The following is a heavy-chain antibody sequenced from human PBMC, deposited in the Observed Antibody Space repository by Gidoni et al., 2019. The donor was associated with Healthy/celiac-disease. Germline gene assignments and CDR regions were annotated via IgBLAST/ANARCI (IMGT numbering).Heavy chain of an antibody. CDR3: TRGHDYVWGSYRLEDEGPPTKQYYFDY. D-gene: IGHD3-16*02. Sequence: EVQLVESVGGLVQPGLSLRLSCTASGFTFGDYSMRWFRPAPGKGLEWVGFIRSKAYGGTTEYAASVKGRFTISRDDSKSIAYLQMNSLKTEETAVYYCTRGHDYVWGSYRLEDEGPPTKQYYFDYWGQGTLVTVSS. J-gene: IGHJ4*02. CDR2: IRSKAYGGTT. CDR1: GFTFGDYS. V-gene: IGHV3-49*03.